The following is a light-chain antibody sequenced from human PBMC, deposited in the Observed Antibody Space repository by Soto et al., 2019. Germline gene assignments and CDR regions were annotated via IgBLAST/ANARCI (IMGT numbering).Light chain of an antibody. V-gene: IGLV1-40*01. J-gene: IGLJ1*01. Sequence: QSVLTQPPSVSGAPGQRVTISCTGSNPNIGAGFAVHWYQQLPGTAPKLLIHGNNNRPSGVPDRFSGSKSDTSASLAITGLQADDEADYYCHSYDSRLNCYVFGTGTKLTVL. CDR2: GNN. CDR1: NPNIGAGFA. CDR3: HSYDSRLNCYV.